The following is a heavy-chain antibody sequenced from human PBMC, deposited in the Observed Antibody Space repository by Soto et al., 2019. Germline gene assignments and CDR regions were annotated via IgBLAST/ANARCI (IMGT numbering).Heavy chain of an antibody. V-gene: IGHV3-7*03. CDR2: IKQDGSEK. CDR1: GFTFSSYW. CDR3: ARTQGSNWFDP. D-gene: IGHD2-15*01. Sequence: GGSLRLSCAASGFTFSSYWMSWVRQAPGKGLEWVANIKQDGSEKDYVDSVKGRFTISRDNAKNSLYLQMNSLRAEDTAVYYCARTQGSNWFDPWGQGTLVTVSS. J-gene: IGHJ5*02.